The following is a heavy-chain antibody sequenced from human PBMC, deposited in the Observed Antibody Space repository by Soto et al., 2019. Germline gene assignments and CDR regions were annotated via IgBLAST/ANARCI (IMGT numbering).Heavy chain of an antibody. Sequence: ASVKVSCKASGGTFSSYAISWVRQAPGQGLEWMGGIIPIFGTANYAQKFQGRVTITADESTSTAYMELSSLRSEYTAVYYCARDSTTLAAAGPFPRNAFDICGQGTRVTVSS. J-gene: IGHJ3*02. CDR3: ARDSTTLAAAGPFPRNAFDI. D-gene: IGHD6-13*01. CDR1: GGTFSSYA. CDR2: IIPIFGTA. V-gene: IGHV1-69*13.